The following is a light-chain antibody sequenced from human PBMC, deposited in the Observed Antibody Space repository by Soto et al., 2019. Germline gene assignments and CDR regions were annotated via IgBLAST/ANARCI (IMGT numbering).Light chain of an antibody. V-gene: IGKV3-15*01. CDR2: GAS. CDR1: QSVSSN. Sequence: EIVMTQSPATLSVSPGERATLSCRASQSVSSNLAWYQQKPGQAHRLLIYGASTRATGIPASFSGSGSGTEFTLTISSLQSEDFAVYYGQQYNNWPPWTFGQGTKVELK. CDR3: QQYNNWPPWT. J-gene: IGKJ1*01.